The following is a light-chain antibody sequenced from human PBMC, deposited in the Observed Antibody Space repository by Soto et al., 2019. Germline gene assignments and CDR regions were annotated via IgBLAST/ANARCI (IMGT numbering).Light chain of an antibody. Sequence: ETVMTQSPATLSVSPGERATLSCRASQSVNTNLAWYQQKPGQAPGLVMHDVSTRASGVPARFSGSGSGTESTLTISTLQSEDVAIYHYQQYDNWPETFGQGTKVEIE. CDR2: DVS. V-gene: IGKV3-15*01. CDR1: QSVNTN. CDR3: QQYDNWPET. J-gene: IGKJ1*01.